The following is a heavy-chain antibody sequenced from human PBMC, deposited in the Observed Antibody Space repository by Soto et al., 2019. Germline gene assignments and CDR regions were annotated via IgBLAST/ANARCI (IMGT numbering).Heavy chain of an antibody. CDR2: INHSGST. D-gene: IGHD6-6*01. V-gene: IGHV4-34*01. CDR3: ARDYPLGVLSSSSVSNWYYHYGMDV. Sequence: PSETLSLTCAVYGGSFSGYYWSWIRQPPGKGLEWIGEINHSGSTNYNPSLKSRVTISVDTSKDQFSLKLSSVTAADTAVYYCARDYPLGVLSSSSVSNWYYHYGMDVWGQGTTVTVSS. J-gene: IGHJ6*02. CDR1: GGSFSGYY.